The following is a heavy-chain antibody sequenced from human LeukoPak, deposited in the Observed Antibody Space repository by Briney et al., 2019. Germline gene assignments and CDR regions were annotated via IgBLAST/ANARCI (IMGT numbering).Heavy chain of an antibody. CDR3: ARETHYYYDSSGYLDY. D-gene: IGHD3-22*01. J-gene: IGHJ4*02. V-gene: IGHV1-18*01. CDR2: ISAYNGNT. CDR1: GYTFTSYG. Sequence: GASVKVSCKASGYTFTSYGISWVRQAPGQGLEWMGWISAYNGNTNYAQKLQGRVTMTTDTSTSTAYMELRSLRSNDTAVYYCARETHYYYDSSGYLDYWGQGTLVTVSS.